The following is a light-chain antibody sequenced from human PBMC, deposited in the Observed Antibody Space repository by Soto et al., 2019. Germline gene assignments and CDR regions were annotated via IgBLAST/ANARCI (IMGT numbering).Light chain of an antibody. Sequence: QSVLTQPPSVSGAPGQRVTISCTGSSSNIGAGYDVHWYQQLPGTAPKLLISSNNNRPSGFPDRFSVSKSGTSASLAITRLQPEDEADYYCQSYDSSLALARVFGTGTKLTVL. CDR1: SSNIGAGYD. V-gene: IGLV1-40*01. J-gene: IGLJ1*01. CDR2: SNN. CDR3: QSYDSSLALARV.